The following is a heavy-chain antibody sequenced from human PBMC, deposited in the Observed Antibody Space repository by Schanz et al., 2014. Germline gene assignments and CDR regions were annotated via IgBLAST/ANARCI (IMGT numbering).Heavy chain of an antibody. V-gene: IGHV3-53*01. CDR3: ARDGGRDGYNLAFDV. J-gene: IGHJ3*01. CDR1: GFTVNTNY. Sequence: EVQLVESGGGLIQPWGSLRLSCAVSGFTVNTNYMSWVRQAPGKGLEWISSIYLNSGSTQYADSVKGRFIISRDSSKNTLFLQMTSLRAEDTAVYFCARDGGRDGYNLAFDVWGQGTLVTVSS. D-gene: IGHD5-12*01. CDR2: IYLNSGST.